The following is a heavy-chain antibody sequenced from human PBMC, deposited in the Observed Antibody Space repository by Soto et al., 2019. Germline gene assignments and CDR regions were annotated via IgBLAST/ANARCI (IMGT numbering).Heavy chain of an antibody. V-gene: IGHV4-31*03. D-gene: IGHD4-4*01. CDR2: IYYSGST. CDR3: ARDTVDGTTVTTVEGYGMDV. Sequence: SETLSLTCTVSGGSISSGGYYWSWIRQHPGKGLEWIGYIYYSGSTYYNPSLKSRVTISVDTSKNQFSLKLSSVTAADTAVYYCARDTVDGTTVTTVEGYGMDVWGQGTTVTVSS. J-gene: IGHJ6*02. CDR1: GGSISSGGYY.